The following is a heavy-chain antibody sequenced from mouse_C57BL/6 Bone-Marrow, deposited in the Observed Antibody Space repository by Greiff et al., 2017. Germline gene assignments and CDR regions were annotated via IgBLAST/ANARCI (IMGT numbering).Heavy chain of an antibody. CDR3: ARGDYSNPDY. J-gene: IGHJ2*01. Sequence: EVKLQQSGPGLVKPSQSLSLTCSVTGYSITSGYYWNWIRQFPGNKLEWMGYISYDGSNNYNPSLKNRISITRDTSKNQFFLKLNSVTTEDTATYYCARGDYSNPDYWGQGTTLTVSS. CDR1: GYSITSGYY. D-gene: IGHD2-5*01. CDR2: ISYDGSN. V-gene: IGHV3-6*01.